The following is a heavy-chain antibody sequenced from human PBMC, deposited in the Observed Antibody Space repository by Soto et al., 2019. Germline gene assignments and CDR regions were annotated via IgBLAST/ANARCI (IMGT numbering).Heavy chain of an antibody. D-gene: IGHD2-8*02. CDR3: ARWGTTGGLDV. CDR1: GFTFRSLV. Sequence: HVQLVESGGGVVQPGTSLRLSCVGSGFTFRSLVIHWVRQAPGKGLEWVALTSYDGSNKYYDYSVKGRFTISRDNSRNTVDLQMYSLRLEDTALYYCARWGTTGGLDVWGQGTLVSVSS. CDR2: TSYDGSNK. J-gene: IGHJ4*02. V-gene: IGHV3-33*05.